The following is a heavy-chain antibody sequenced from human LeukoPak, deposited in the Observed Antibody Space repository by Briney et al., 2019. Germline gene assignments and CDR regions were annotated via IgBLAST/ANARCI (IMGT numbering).Heavy chain of an antibody. J-gene: IGHJ5*02. V-gene: IGHV1-46*01. CDR2: INPSGTGT. Sequence: GASVKVSCKASGYTITNNYMHWVRQAPGQGLEWMGVINPSGTGTSYAQKFQGRITMRRDTSTSTVYMELSSLRSEDTAFYYCATDHSMANTAWWFDPWGQGTLVTVSS. D-gene: IGHD5-24*01. CDR1: GYTITNNY. CDR3: ATDHSMANTAWWFDP.